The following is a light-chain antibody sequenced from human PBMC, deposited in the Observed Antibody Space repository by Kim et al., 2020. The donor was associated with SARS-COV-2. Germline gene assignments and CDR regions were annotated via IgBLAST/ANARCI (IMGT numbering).Light chain of an antibody. CDR3: QSYDDSLSGV. Sequence: QSALTQPPSVSGAPGQRVTISCTGSSSNIGAGYDVHWYQQLPGTAPKLLIYTNNIRPSGVPDRFSGSKSDTSASLAITGLQAEDEADYYCQSYDDSLSGVFGGGTKLTVL. CDR2: TNN. V-gene: IGLV1-40*01. J-gene: IGLJ3*02. CDR1: SSNIGAGYD.